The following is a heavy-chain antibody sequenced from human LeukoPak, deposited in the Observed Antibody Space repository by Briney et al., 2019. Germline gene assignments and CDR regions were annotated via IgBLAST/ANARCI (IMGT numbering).Heavy chain of an antibody. D-gene: IGHD6-13*01. V-gene: IGHV1-18*01. CDR3: ARSGAYSSSDYGMDV. CDR2: ISAYNGNT. J-gene: IGHJ6*02. Sequence: ASVKVSCMASGYTFTSYGISWVRQAPGQGLEWMGWISAYNGNTNYAQKLQGRVTMTTDTSTSTAYMGLRSLRSDDTAVYYCARSGAYSSSDYGMDVWGQGTTVTVSS. CDR1: GYTFTSYG.